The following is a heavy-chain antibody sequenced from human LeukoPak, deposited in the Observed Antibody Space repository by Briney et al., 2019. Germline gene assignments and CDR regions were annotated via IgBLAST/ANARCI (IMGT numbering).Heavy chain of an antibody. CDR3: ARHVYPYYYYYMDV. V-gene: IGHV4-39*01. D-gene: IGHD5/OR15-5a*01. CDR2: IYYSGST. Sequence: PSETLSLTCAVSGGSISKSSYWGWIRQPPGKGLEWIGSIYYSGSTYYNPSLKSRVTISADTSKNQFSLKLSSVTAADTAVYYCARHVYPYYYYYMDVWGKGTTVTVSS. J-gene: IGHJ6*03. CDR1: GGSISKSSY.